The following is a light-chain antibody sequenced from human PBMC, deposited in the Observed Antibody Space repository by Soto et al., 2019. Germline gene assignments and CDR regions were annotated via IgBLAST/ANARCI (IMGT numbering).Light chain of an antibody. Sequence: EVVLTQSPGTLSSSPGERATLSCRASQSVSSSYLAWYQQKPGQAPRLLIYGASSRATGIPDRFSGSGSGTDFTLTINSLEPEDFAVYFCQQYGNSPPFTFGQGTKVEIK. CDR3: QQYGNSPPFT. CDR1: QSVSSSY. CDR2: GAS. V-gene: IGKV3-20*01. J-gene: IGKJ2*01.